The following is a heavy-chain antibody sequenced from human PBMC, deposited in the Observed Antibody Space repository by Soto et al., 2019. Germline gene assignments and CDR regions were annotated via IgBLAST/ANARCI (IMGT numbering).Heavy chain of an antibody. CDR1: GGSISSSSYY. J-gene: IGHJ4*02. CDR3: ASVGVSSSSNAEDFDY. Sequence: SSETLSLTCTVSGGSISSSSYYWGWIRQPPGKGLEWIGSIYYSGSTYYNPSLKSRVTISVDTSKNQFSLKLSSVTAADTAVYYCASVGVSSSSNAEDFDYWGQGTLVTVSS. D-gene: IGHD6-6*01. V-gene: IGHV4-39*01. CDR2: IYYSGST.